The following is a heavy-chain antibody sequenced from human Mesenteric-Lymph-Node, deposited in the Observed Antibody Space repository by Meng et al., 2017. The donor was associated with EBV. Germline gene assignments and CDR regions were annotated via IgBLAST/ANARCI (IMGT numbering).Heavy chain of an antibody. V-gene: IGHV2-5*02. J-gene: IGHJ4*02. CDR3: ARRPYSWNFDF. CDR2: IYWDDDK. Sequence: QITLKDSGPTLVKPTQTLTLTCTFSGFSLSTSGVGVGWIRQPPGKALEWLALIYWDDDKRYSPSLKRRLTITKDTSKNQVVLTMTNMDPVDTATYYCARRPYSWNFDFWGQGTLVTVSS. CDR1: GFSLSTSGVG. D-gene: IGHD1-26*01.